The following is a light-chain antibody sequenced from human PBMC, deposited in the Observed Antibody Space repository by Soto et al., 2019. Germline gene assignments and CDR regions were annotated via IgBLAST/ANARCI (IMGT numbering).Light chain of an antibody. Sequence: ETGVTQSAATLSVSPGERATLSCMASQRLXSNLAWYEEKPGQATRVLIXGASTRATGIPARFSGSGSGKEFTLTISSLQSEEFAVYYCQQYGYSPGLACGGGTKVDIK. CDR1: QRLXSN. V-gene: IGKV3-15*01. J-gene: IGKJ4*01. CDR2: GAS. CDR3: QQYGYSPGLA.